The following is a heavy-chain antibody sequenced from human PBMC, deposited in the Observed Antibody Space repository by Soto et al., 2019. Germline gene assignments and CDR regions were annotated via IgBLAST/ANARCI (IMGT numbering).Heavy chain of an antibody. Sequence: SVKVSCKASGGTFSSYAISWVRQAPGQGLEWMGGIIPIFGTANYAQKFQGRVTITADESTSTAYMELSSLRSEDTAVYYCARASSSWYGGDYYYYYGMDVWGQGTTVTVSS. V-gene: IGHV1-69*13. J-gene: IGHJ6*02. CDR2: IIPIFGTA. CDR3: ARASSSWYGGDYYYYYGMDV. D-gene: IGHD6-13*01. CDR1: GGTFSSYA.